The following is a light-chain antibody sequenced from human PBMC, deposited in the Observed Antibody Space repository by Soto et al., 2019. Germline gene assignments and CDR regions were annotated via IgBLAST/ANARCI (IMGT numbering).Light chain of an antibody. CDR3: QQYNNWPPWT. CDR2: DPS. Sequence: ILMTQSPATLSVSPGERATLSCRASQSVSNNLAWYPQKPGQAPRLLIYDPSTRATGIPARFSGSGSGTEFTLTISGLQSEDFAVYYCQQYNNWPPWTFGQGTQVEIK. V-gene: IGKV3-15*01. CDR1: QSVSNN. J-gene: IGKJ1*01.